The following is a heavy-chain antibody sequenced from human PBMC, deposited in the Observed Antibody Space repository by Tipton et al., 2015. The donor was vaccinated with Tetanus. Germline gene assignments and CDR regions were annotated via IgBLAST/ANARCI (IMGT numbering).Heavy chain of an antibody. CDR1: GFTFSSYG. Sequence: SLRLSCAASGFTFSSYGMHWVRQAPGKGLEWVAVISYDGSNRYYADSVKGRFTISRDNSKNTLYLQMNSLRAEDTAVYYCAKGGTIMIWNYYFDSWGQGTLVTVSS. V-gene: IGHV3-30*18. CDR3: AKGGTIMIWNYYFDS. CDR2: ISYDGSNR. D-gene: IGHD3-16*01. J-gene: IGHJ4*02.